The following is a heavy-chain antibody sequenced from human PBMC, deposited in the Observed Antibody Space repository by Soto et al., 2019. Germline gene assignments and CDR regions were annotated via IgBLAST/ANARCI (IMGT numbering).Heavy chain of an antibody. CDR3: ARDQAWAFDH. D-gene: IGHD7-27*01. CDR1: GFALNRYT. V-gene: IGHV3-48*02. Sequence: LRLSCEASGFALNRYTMSWVRQAPGKGLEWVSYIGFSSSTTSYADSVRGRFTISRDIAGNSLYLQMHSLRDEDTAVYYCARDQAWAFDHWGQGILVTVSS. J-gene: IGHJ4*02. CDR2: IGFSSSTT.